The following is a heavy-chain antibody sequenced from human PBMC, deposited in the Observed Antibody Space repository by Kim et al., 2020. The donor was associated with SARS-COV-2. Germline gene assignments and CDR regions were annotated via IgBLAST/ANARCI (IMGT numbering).Heavy chain of an antibody. CDR1: GFAVNSNF. J-gene: IGHJ3*02. CDR3: ARVGYYGSGSAFDM. Sequence: GGSLRLSCAASGFAVNSNFMSWVRQAPGKGLEWVSVIYSVGTTYYAGSLKGRFTIPRDNSRNMLYLEMNSLRADDTAVYYCARVGYYGSGSAFDMWGQGTLVTVSS. V-gene: IGHV3-53*01. CDR2: IYSVGTT. D-gene: IGHD3-10*01.